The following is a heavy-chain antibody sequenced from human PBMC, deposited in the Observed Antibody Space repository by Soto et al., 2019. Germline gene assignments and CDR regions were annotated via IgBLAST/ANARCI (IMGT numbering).Heavy chain of an antibody. CDR1: GGSFSGYY. CDR3: ARLKSTVYSDTGGYYYYYGMDV. Sequence: PSETLSLTCAVYGGSFSGYYCSWIRQPPGKGLEWIGEINHSGSTNYNPSLKSRVTLSVDTSKNQISLNLSSVTAADTAVFYCARLKSTVYSDTGGYYYYYGMDVWGQGTTVTVSS. CDR2: INHSGST. D-gene: IGHD3-22*01. V-gene: IGHV4-34*01. J-gene: IGHJ6*02.